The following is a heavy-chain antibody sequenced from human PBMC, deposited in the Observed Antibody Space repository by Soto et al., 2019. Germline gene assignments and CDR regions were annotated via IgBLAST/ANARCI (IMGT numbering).Heavy chain of an antibody. Sequence: GGSLRLSCAASGFTFSSYSMNCVRQAPGKGLEWVSSISSSSSYIYYADSVKGRFTISRDNAKNSLYLQMNSLRAEDTAVYYCASGFDDILTGYYVSPLWFDPWGQGTLVTVSS. CDR1: GFTFSSYS. CDR3: ASGFDDILTGYYVSPLWFDP. J-gene: IGHJ5*02. D-gene: IGHD3-9*01. V-gene: IGHV3-21*01. CDR2: ISSSSSYI.